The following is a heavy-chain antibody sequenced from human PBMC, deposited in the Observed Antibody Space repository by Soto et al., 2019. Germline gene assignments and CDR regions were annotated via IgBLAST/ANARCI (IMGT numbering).Heavy chain of an antibody. CDR3: ARRGYSSSWYYYYYYGMDV. CDR1: GYTFTSYD. Sequence: QVQLVQSGAEVKKPGASVKVSCKASGYTFTSYDINWVRQATGQVLEWMGWINPNSGKTGYAQKFQGRGTMTRTTSISTAYMELSSLRSEDTAVYYCARRGYSSSWYYYYYYGMDVWGQGTTVTVSS. D-gene: IGHD6-13*01. V-gene: IGHV1-8*01. J-gene: IGHJ6*02. CDR2: INPNSGKT.